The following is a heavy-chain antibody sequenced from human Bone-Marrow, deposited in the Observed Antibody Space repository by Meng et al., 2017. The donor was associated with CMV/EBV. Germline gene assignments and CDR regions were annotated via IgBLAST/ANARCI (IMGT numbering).Heavy chain of an antibody. Sequence: ASVKVSCKASGYTFTSYGISWVRQAPGQGLEWMGWISAYNGNTNYAQKLQGRVTMTTDTSTSTAYMELRSLRSDDTAVYYCARVGLKLERRNCYFDYWGQGTLVTVSS. CDR3: ARVGLKLERRNCYFDY. D-gene: IGHD1-1*01. V-gene: IGHV1-18*01. CDR1: GYTFTSYG. CDR2: ISAYNGNT. J-gene: IGHJ4*02.